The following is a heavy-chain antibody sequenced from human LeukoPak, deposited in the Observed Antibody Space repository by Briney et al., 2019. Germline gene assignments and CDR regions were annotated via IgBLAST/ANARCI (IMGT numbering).Heavy chain of an antibody. CDR3: ARDYYDSSGYTLRAN. J-gene: IGHJ4*02. D-gene: IGHD3-22*01. V-gene: IGHV3-7*01. CDR1: GFTFSRYW. Sequence: GGSLRLSCAASGFTFSRYWMSWVRQAPEKGPEWVANIKQDGSEKYYVDSVKGRFTISRDNAKNSLYLQMNSLRAEDTAVYYCARDYYDSSGYTLRANWGQGTLVTVSS. CDR2: IKQDGSEK.